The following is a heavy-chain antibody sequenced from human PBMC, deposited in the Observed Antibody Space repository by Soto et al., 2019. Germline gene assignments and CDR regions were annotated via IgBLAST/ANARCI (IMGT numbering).Heavy chain of an antibody. D-gene: IGHD2-21*02. CDR3: AERTPCGGDCYSYPHY. CDR1: GFTFSSYA. J-gene: IGHJ4*02. V-gene: IGHV3-23*01. CDR2: ISGSGGST. Sequence: EVQLLESGGGLVQPGGSLRLSCAASGFTFSSYAMSWVRQAPGKGLEWVSAISGSGGSTYYADSVKGRFTISRDNSKNTLYLQMNSLRAEDTAVYYCAERTPCGGDCYSYPHYWGQGTLVTVSS.